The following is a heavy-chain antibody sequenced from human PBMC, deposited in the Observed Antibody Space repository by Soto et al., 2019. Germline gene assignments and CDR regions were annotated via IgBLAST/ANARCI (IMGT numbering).Heavy chain of an antibody. CDR2: MYDSAST. CDR1: GGSIIGDDSS. V-gene: IGHV4-30-2*01. Sequence: LSVTCADPGGSIIGDDSSWIWIRQPPGKGLEWMVYMYDSASTYYNPSLKSRVTISADRTTNRFSLRLSSVTAADTDVYYCARSRAERNCFDSWGQGTPVTVSS. J-gene: IGHJ4*02. CDR3: ARSRAERNCFDS. D-gene: IGHD6-6*01.